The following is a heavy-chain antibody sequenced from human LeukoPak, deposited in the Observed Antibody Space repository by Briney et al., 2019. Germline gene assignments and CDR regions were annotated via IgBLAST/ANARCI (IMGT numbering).Heavy chain of an antibody. V-gene: IGHV4-38-2*02. CDR3: ARERKLERRGGPIAFDY. J-gene: IGHJ4*02. Sequence: NPSETLSLTCTVSGYSISSGYYWGWIRQPPGKGLEWIGSIYHSGSTYYNPSLKSRVTISVDTSKNQFSLKLSSVTAADTAVYYCARERKLERRGGPIAFDYWGQGTLVTVSS. CDR1: GYSISSGYY. D-gene: IGHD1-1*01. CDR2: IYHSGST.